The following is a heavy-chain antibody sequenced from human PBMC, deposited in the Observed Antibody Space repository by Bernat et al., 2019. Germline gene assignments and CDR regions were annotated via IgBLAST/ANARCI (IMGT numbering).Heavy chain of an antibody. Sequence: EVQLVESGGGLIQPGGSLRLSCAASGFTVSSNYMSWVRQAPGKGLEWVAVIYSGGSTYYADSVKGRFTISRDNSKNTLYLQMNSLRAEDTAVYYCARDSSGWTFDYWGQGTLVTVSS. D-gene: IGHD6-19*01. V-gene: IGHV3-53*01. CDR3: ARDSSGWTFDY. J-gene: IGHJ4*02. CDR2: IYSGGST. CDR1: GFTVSSNY.